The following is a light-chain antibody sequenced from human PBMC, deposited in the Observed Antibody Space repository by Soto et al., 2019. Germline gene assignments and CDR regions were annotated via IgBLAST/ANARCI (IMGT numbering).Light chain of an antibody. CDR1: NIGTKG. CDR3: QVWDSSTKHVV. CDR2: DDT. V-gene: IGLV3-21*02. Sequence: SSELTQPPSVSVAPGQTATITCGGNNIGTKGVHWYQKRPGQAPVLVVYDDTDRPSGIPERFSGSNSGNTATLTIGRVEAGDAADYYCQVWDSSTKHVVFGGGTKLTVL. J-gene: IGLJ2*01.